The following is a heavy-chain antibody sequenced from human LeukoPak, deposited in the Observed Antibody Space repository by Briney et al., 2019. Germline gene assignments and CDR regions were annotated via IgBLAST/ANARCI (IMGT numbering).Heavy chain of an antibody. CDR2: ISSSSSYI. J-gene: IGHJ3*02. CDR1: GFTFSSYS. Sequence: GGSLRLSCAASGFTFSSYSMNWVRQALGKGLKWVSSISSSSSYIYYADSVKGRFTISRDNAKNSLYLQMNSLRAEDTAVYYCARAAYSSSRPGAFDIWGQGTMVTVSS. V-gene: IGHV3-21*01. CDR3: ARAAYSSSRPGAFDI. D-gene: IGHD6-6*01.